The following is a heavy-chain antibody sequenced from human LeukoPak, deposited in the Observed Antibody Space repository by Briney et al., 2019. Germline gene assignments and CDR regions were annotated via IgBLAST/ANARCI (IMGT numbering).Heavy chain of an antibody. CDR1: GGSFSGYY. CDR2: INHSGST. D-gene: IGHD6-19*01. Sequence: SETLSLTCAVYGGSFSGYYWSWIRQPPGKGLEWIGEINHSGSTNYNPSLKSRVTISVDTSKNQFSLKLSSVTAADTAVYYCARAVAGTGNFVYWGQGTLVTVSS. V-gene: IGHV4-34*01. J-gene: IGHJ4*02. CDR3: ARAVAGTGNFVY.